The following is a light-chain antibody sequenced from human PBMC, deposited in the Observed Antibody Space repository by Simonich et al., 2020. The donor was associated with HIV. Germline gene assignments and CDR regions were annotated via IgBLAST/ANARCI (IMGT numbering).Light chain of an antibody. CDR2: EDS. J-gene: IGLJ3*02. Sequence: QSALTQPASVSGSPGQSITISCTGTSSDVGIYNLVSWYQRHPGKAPKLIIYEDSKRPSGVSNRFSGSKSGNTASLTISGLQAEDEADYYCCSYAGSFIWVFGGGTKLTVL. V-gene: IGLV2-23*01. CDR3: CSYAGSFIWV. CDR1: SSDVGIYNL.